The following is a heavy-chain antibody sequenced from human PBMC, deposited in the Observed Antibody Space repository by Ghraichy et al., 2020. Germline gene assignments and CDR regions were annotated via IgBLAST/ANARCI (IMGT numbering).Heavy chain of an antibody. CDR2: ISSSGFTT. CDR3: ARGGENPISVVPATAHGLDV. Sequence: GGSLRLSCVGSGFTVGSYEMNWVRQAPGKGLEWVSYISSSGFTTYYSDSVRGRFTISRDNVENSLYLQMNSLRGDDTAVYYCARGGENPISVVPATAHGLDVWGQGTTVTVSS. J-gene: IGHJ6*02. D-gene: IGHD2-2*01. V-gene: IGHV3-48*03. CDR1: GFTVGSYE.